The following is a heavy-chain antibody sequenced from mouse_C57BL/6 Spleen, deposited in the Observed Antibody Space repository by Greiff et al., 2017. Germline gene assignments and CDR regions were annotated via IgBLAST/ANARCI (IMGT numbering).Heavy chain of an antibody. CDR3: ARGGLYY. Sequence: VQLQQPGAELVKPGASVKLSCKASGYTFTSYWMQWVKQRPGKGLEWIGEIDPSDSYNNYNQKFKCKATLTVDTSSSTAYMQLSSLTSEDSAVYYCARGGLYYWGQGTTLTVSS. D-gene: IGHD3-3*01. CDR2: IDPSDSYN. J-gene: IGHJ2*01. CDR1: GYTFTSYW. V-gene: IGHV1-50*01.